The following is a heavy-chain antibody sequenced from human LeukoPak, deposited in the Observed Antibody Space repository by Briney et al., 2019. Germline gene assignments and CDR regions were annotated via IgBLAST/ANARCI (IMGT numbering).Heavy chain of an antibody. D-gene: IGHD2-21*01. Sequence: GASVTVSCKASGYTFSSYGISWVRQAPGQGLEWMGWINPNSGGTNYAQKFQGRVTMTRDTSISTAYMELSRLRSDDTAVYYCARTWGVGIEYYFDYWGQGTLVTVSS. J-gene: IGHJ4*02. CDR3: ARTWGVGIEYYFDY. CDR1: GYTFSSYG. V-gene: IGHV1-2*02. CDR2: INPNSGGT.